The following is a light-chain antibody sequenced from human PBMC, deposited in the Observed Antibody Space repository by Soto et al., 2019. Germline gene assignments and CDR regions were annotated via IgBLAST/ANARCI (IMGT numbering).Light chain of an antibody. CDR3: QQSDTYPLT. J-gene: IGKJ5*01. V-gene: IGKV1-5*01. Sequence: DIQMTQSPSTLSASVGDRVTITCRASQSISTWLAWYQHRPGKAPSLLIYDASTLRSGVPSRFSGSGSGTEFTLTISSLQADDFATYYCQQSDTYPLTFGQGTRLDIK. CDR1: QSISTW. CDR2: DAS.